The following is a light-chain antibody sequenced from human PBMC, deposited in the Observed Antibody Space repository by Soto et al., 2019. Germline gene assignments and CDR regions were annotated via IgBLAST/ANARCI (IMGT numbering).Light chain of an antibody. CDR3: LQDYNYPYT. CDR1: QAIRND. V-gene: IGKV1-6*01. Sequence: AIQMTQSPSSLSASVGDRVTITCRASQAIRNDLGWYQQKPGKAPKLVIYGASRLQSGAPSRFSGSGSGTDFTLTISSLQPEDFATYYCLQDYNYPYTFGQGTKVDIK. J-gene: IGKJ2*01. CDR2: GAS.